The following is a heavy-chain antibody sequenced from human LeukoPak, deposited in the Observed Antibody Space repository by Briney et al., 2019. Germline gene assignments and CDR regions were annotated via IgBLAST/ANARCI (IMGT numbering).Heavy chain of an antibody. D-gene: IGHD6-19*01. CDR1: GGSIRYYF. Sequence: SETLSLTCTVSGGSIRYYFWSWIRQPPGKGLEWIGYIYTSGSTNYNPSLKSRVTISVDTSKNQFSLKLSSVTAADTAVYYCAREGAVAGKGIIDYWGQGTLVTVSS. J-gene: IGHJ4*02. CDR3: AREGAVAGKGIIDY. V-gene: IGHV4-4*09. CDR2: IYTSGST.